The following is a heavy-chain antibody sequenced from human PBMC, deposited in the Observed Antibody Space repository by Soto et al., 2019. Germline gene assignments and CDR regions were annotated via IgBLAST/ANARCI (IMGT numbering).Heavy chain of an antibody. D-gene: IGHD3-22*01. CDR3: AKDPYYYDSSGPLQSWWYYYYGMDV. V-gene: IGHV3-9*01. CDR2: ISWNSGSI. Sequence: GRSLRLSCAASGFTFDDYAMHWVRQAPGKGLEWVSGISWNSGSIGYADSVKGRFTISRDNAKNSLYLQMNSLRAEDTALYYCAKDPYYYDSSGPLQSWWYYYYGMDVWGQGTTVTVSS. J-gene: IGHJ6*02. CDR1: GFTFDDYA.